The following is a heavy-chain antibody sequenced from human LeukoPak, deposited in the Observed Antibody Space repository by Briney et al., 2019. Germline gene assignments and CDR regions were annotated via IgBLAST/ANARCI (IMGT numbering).Heavy chain of an antibody. CDR2: INHTGNT. D-gene: IGHD6-13*01. CDR1: GASFSGYY. V-gene: IGHV4-34*01. CDR3: ARGPRDSSSWYLNY. J-gene: IGHJ4*02. Sequence: SETLSLTCAVHGASFSGYYWSWIRQPPGKGLEWGGEINHTGNTNYHPSLKSRVTISVDTSKNQFSLKLSSVTAADTAVYYCARGPRDSSSWYLNYWGQGTLVAVSS.